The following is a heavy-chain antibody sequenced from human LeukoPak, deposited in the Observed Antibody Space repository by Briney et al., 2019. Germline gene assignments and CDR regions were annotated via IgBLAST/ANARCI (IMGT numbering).Heavy chain of an antibody. CDR2: INPNSGGT. CDR3: ARDRIAARPNRIFDY. CDR1: GYTFTGYY. V-gene: IGHV1-2*02. Sequence: ASVKVSCKASGYTFTGYYMHWVRQAPGQGLEWMGWINPNSGGTNYAQKFQGRVTVTRDTSISTAYMELSRLRSDDTAVYYCARDRIAARPNRIFDYWGQGTLVTVSS. D-gene: IGHD6-6*01. J-gene: IGHJ4*02.